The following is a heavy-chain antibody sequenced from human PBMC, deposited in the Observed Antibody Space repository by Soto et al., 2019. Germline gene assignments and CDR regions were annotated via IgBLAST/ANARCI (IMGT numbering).Heavy chain of an antibody. D-gene: IGHD6-19*01. CDR1: GLTFSDYA. V-gene: IGHV3-23*01. CDR2: ISGGGSST. Sequence: EVQLLESGGGLVQPGGSLRLSCAASGLTFSDYAMSWVRQAPGKGLEWVSAISGGGSSTYSADSVKGRFTISRDNSKNTLYLQMNSLRAEDTAVYYCAKTSSGWYNFDYWGQGTLVTVSS. CDR3: AKTSSGWYNFDY. J-gene: IGHJ4*02.